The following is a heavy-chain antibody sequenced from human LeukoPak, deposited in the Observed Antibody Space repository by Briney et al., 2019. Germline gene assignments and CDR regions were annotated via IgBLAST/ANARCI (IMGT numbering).Heavy chain of an antibody. J-gene: IGHJ4*02. CDR1: GYTFTSYD. V-gene: IGHV1-8*01. CDR3: ARVTYYYGSGSYYNLDY. D-gene: IGHD3-10*01. Sequence: ASAKVSCKASGYTFTSYDINWVRQATGQGLEWMGWMNPNSGNTGYAQKFQGRVTMTRNTSISTAYMELSSLRSEDTAVYYCARVTYYYGSGSYYNLDYWGQGTLVTVSS. CDR2: MNPNSGNT.